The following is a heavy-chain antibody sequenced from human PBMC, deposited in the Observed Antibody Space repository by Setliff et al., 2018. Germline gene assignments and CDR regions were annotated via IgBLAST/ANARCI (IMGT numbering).Heavy chain of an antibody. CDR1: GGSLSSGSYN. V-gene: IGHV4-61*01. CDR3: ARELYYYGSGSWTFDP. J-gene: IGHJ5*02. CDR2: IYYSGST. D-gene: IGHD3-10*01. Sequence: PSETLSLTCTVSGGSLSSGSYNWSWIRQPPGKGLEWIGYIYYSGSTNYNPSLKSRVTISVDTSKNQFSLKLSSVTAADTAVYYCARELYYYGSGSWTFDPWGQGTLVTVSS.